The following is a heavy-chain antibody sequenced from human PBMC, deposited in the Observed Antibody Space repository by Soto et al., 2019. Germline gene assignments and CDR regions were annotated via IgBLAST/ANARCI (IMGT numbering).Heavy chain of an antibody. Sequence: ASVKVSCKASGYTFTSYGISWVRQAPGQGLEWMGWISAYNGNTNYAQKLQGRVTMTTDTSTSTAYMELRSLGSDDTAVYYCARVARHYYDSSGYSSGAFDIWGQGTMVTVSS. J-gene: IGHJ3*02. V-gene: IGHV1-18*04. CDR1: GYTFTSYG. CDR3: ARVARHYYDSSGYSSGAFDI. D-gene: IGHD3-22*01. CDR2: ISAYNGNT.